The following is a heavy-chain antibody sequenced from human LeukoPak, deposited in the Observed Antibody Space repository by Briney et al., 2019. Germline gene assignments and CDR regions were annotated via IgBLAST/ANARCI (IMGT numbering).Heavy chain of an antibody. Sequence: GGSLRLSCAGSGFSFSTYDMLWVRQAPGKGLEWVSAIGSGGDTYYAGPVEGRFTISRESANNSFYLQMNSLNAGDTAVYFCARAVAGTDEIDSWGQGTLVTVSS. CDR3: ARAVAGTDEIDS. J-gene: IGHJ4*02. V-gene: IGHV3-13*01. CDR1: GFSFSTYD. D-gene: IGHD6-19*01. CDR2: IGSGGDT.